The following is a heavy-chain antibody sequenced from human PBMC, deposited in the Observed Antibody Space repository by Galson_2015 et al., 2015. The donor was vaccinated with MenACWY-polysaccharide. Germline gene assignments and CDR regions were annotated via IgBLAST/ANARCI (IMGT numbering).Heavy chain of an antibody. CDR1: CFPFRLSF. Sequence: SLLLSCSASCFPFRLSFLTWFLPSPGKGLEWVANIKKDGSEKYYVDSVKGRFTISRDNSKNSLYLQMHSLRAEDTAVYSCARGHYGMDVWGQGTTVTVSS. V-gene: IGHV3-7*01. CDR2: IKKDGSEK. CDR3: ARGHYGMDV. J-gene: IGHJ6*02.